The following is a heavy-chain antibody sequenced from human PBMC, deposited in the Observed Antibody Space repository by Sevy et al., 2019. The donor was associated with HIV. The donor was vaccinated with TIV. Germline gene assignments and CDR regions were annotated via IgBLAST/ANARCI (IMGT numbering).Heavy chain of an antibody. V-gene: IGHV3-23*01. J-gene: IGHJ4*02. D-gene: IGHD3-22*01. Sequence: GGSLRLSCAASGFTFSSYAMSWVRQAPGKGLEWVSAISGSGGSTYYADSVKGRSTISRDNSKNTLYLQMNSLRAEDTAVYYCAKDPRSTMIVVVINYFDYWGQGTLVTVSS. CDR3: AKDPRSTMIVVVINYFDY. CDR2: ISGSGGST. CDR1: GFTFSSYA.